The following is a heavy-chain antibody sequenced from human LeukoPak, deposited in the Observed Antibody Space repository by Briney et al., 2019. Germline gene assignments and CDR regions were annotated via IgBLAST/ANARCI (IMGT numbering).Heavy chain of an antibody. J-gene: IGHJ3*02. CDR2: ISSSTTFI. D-gene: IGHD5-24*01. V-gene: IGHV3-21*06. CDR1: GFTFSSYE. Sequence: GGSLRLSCAASGFTFSSYEMNWVRQAPGKGLEWVSSISSSTTFIYYADSVQGRFTISRDNAQNSVFLQMNGLRGEDTAVYYCAAQRWLQSSATFNMWGRGTMVTVSS. CDR3: AAQRWLQSSATFNM.